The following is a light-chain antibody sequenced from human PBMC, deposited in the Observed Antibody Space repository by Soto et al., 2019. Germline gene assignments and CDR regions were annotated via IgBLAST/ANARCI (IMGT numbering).Light chain of an antibody. CDR3: QQYGSSPRT. CDR2: GAS. V-gene: IGKV3-20*01. J-gene: IGKJ1*01. CDR1: KSVSSSY. Sequence: ELVLTQSPATLSMSPGERATLSCRSSKSVSSSYLAWYQQKPGQAPRLLIYGASSRATGIPDRFSGSGSGTDFTLTISRLEPEDFAVYYCQQYGSSPRTFGQGTKVDIK.